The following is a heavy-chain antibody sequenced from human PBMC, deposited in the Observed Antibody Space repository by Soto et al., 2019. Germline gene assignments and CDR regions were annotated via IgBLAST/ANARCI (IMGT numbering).Heavy chain of an antibody. Sequence: HPGGSLRLSCAASGLTLSGRSMHWVRQAPGKGLVWVSGIDNAGTDSTYADSVKGRFTSSRDNAKNTLYLQMNSLRVEDTAVYYCARGWFGPDVWGKGTTVTVSS. CDR3: ARGWFGPDV. D-gene: IGHD3-10*01. V-gene: IGHV3-74*01. CDR1: GLTLSGRS. CDR2: IDNAGTDS. J-gene: IGHJ6*04.